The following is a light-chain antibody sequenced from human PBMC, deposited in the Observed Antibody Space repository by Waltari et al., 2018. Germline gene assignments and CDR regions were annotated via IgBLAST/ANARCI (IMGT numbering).Light chain of an antibody. J-gene: IGLJ2*01. CDR2: GNN. CDR1: SLRSYY. CDR3: HSRDDSGVGDS. Sequence: SSELTQDPTVSVAMGQTVRITCQGDSLRSYYASWYQPRPGQAPILVFSGNNNRPSGVPYRFSGSSSDNTAVLTITGAQAEDQASYYCHSRDDSGVGDSFGGGTKLSVL. V-gene: IGLV3-19*01.